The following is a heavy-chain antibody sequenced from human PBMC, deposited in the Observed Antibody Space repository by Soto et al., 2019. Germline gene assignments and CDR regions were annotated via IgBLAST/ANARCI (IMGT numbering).Heavy chain of an antibody. J-gene: IGHJ4*02. CDR2: IYYSGST. Sequence: ASETLSLTGTVCGGSISSGCYYWSWIRQHPGKGLEWIGYIYYSGSTYYNPSLKSRVTISVDTSKNQFSLKLSSVTAADTAVYYCARAEIGEPFDYCGQRTLVTFSS. CDR1: GGSISSGCYY. V-gene: IGHV4-31*03. CDR3: ARAEIGEPFDY. D-gene: IGHD4-17*01.